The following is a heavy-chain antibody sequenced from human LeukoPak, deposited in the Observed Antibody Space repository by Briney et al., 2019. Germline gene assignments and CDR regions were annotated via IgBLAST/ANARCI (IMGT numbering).Heavy chain of an antibody. Sequence: PGESLTLTCAVSGVTVSNYYLSWVRQPPGKGLEWIGYVYYTGSTYYKPSLKSGFTMFEDKSKNQFSLKLSSVTAADTAVYYCARQYYYYSIDSWGQGTLVTVSS. CDR1: GVTVSNYY. J-gene: IGHJ4*02. V-gene: IGHV4-59*08. CDR3: ARQYYYYSIDS. D-gene: IGHD3-22*01. CDR2: VYYTGST.